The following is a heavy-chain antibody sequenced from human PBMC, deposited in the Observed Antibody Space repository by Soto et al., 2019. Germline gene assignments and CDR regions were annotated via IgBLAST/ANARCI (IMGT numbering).Heavy chain of an antibody. CDR1: GFTFTAYG. CDR2: IWYDGTKK. V-gene: IGHV3-33*01. D-gene: IGHD1-26*01. CDR3: ARDLGHGNGPFDY. Sequence: GGSLRLSCAASGFTFTAYGMHWVRKAPGKGLEWVAVIWYDGTKKYYADSVKGRFTISRDNSRNSLYLQVNSLRVEDTAVYYCARDLGHGNGPFDYWGQGALVTVSS. J-gene: IGHJ4*02.